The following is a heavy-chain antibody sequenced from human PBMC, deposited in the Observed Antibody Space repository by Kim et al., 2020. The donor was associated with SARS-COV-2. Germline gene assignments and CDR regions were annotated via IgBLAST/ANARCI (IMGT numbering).Heavy chain of an antibody. D-gene: IGHD3-3*01. Sequence: SEKYYVDSVKGRFTISRDNAKNSLYLQMNSLRAEYTAVYYCAGDWTPFDDWGQGTLVTVSS. CDR3: AGDWTPFDD. CDR2: SEK. J-gene: IGHJ4*02. V-gene: IGHV3-7*01.